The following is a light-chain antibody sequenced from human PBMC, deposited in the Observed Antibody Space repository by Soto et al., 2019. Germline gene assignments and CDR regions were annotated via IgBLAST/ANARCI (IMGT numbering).Light chain of an antibody. CDR3: QQSYNTPFT. Sequence: DIQMTQSPSSLSASVGDTVTITCRASQSISNYLSWFQQKPGKAPNLLLYTASTVEGGVPPRFSGRGSGTDFTLTISGLQSEDFATYYCQQSYNTPFTFGPGTKVDVK. J-gene: IGKJ3*01. CDR2: TAS. V-gene: IGKV1-39*01. CDR1: QSISNY.